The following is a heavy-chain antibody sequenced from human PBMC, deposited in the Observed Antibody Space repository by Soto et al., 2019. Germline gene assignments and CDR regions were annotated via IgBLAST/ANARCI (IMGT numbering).Heavy chain of an antibody. CDR1: GYTFTGYY. Sequence: ASVKVSCKASGYTFTGYYMHWVRQAPGQGLEWMGWINPTSGGTNYAQKFQGRVTMTRDTSISTAYMELSRLRSEDTAVYYCARRAAYRGRGYCSRTSCNNESWFDPWGQGTMVTVSS. CDR2: INPTSGGT. V-gene: IGHV1-2*02. CDR3: ARRAAYRGRGYCSRTSCNNESWFDP. D-gene: IGHD2-2*02. J-gene: IGHJ5*02.